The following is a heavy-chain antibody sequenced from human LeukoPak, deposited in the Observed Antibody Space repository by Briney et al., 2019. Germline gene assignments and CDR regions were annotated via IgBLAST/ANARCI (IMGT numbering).Heavy chain of an antibody. CDR3: ARVWAVRLLWFGELNASPVDY. CDR2: ISAYNGNT. D-gene: IGHD3-10*01. CDR1: GYTFTSYG. J-gene: IGHJ4*02. Sequence: GASVKVSCKASGYTFTSYGISWVRQAPGQGLKWMGWISAYNGNTNYAQKLQGRVTMTTDTSTSTAYTELRSLRSDDTAVYYCARVWAVRLLWFGELNASPVDYWGQGTLVTVSS. V-gene: IGHV1-18*01.